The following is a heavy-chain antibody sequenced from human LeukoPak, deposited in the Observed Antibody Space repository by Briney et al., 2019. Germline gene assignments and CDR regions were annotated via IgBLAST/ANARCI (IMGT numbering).Heavy chain of an antibody. V-gene: IGHV3-11*01. D-gene: IGHD3-10*01. CDR2: ISGSGDTI. CDR3: GRDMYYGSSGRDV. CDR1: GFTFSDYY. Sequence: PGGSLRLSCAASGFTFSDYYMSWIRQAPGKGLEWVSFISGSGDTIFYADSVKGRFTISRDNAKNSLFLQMTSLRAEDTAVYYCGRDMYYGSSGRDVGGKGTPVPVSS. J-gene: IGHJ6*04.